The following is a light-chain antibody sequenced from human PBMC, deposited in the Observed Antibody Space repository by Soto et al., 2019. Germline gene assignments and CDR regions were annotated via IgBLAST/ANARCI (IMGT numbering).Light chain of an antibody. V-gene: IGKV1-5*01. CDR3: QQYTKTNNTWM. Sequence: DIHVTQSPPTLSASVGDRVTITCRASQTISTWMAWYQQKPGKAPKLLVYDASTLQSGVASRFSGSRSGTEFTLIISGLHPDDSATYYCQQYTKTNNTWMFCQGTKVDIK. CDR1: QTISTW. J-gene: IGKJ1*01. CDR2: DAS.